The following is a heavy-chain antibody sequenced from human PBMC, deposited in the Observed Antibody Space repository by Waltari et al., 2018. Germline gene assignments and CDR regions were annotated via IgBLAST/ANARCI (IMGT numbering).Heavy chain of an antibody. J-gene: IGHJ4*02. CDR3: ARARDEDTAMVFFDH. V-gene: IGHV3-66*02. Sequence: DVQLVESGGGLVHPGGSLRLSWAASGFSVSTTHMSWVRQAPGKGLEWVSIIYPAGSTYNADSVVGRFTIYRDISQNTLHLQMNNLRPEDTAIYYCARARDEDTAMVFFDHWGQGTLVSVSS. D-gene: IGHD5-18*01. CDR2: IYPAGST. CDR1: GFSVSTTH.